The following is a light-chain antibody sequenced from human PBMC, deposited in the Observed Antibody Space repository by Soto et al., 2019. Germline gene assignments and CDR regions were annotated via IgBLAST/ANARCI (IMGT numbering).Light chain of an antibody. J-gene: IGKJ5*01. CDR2: RAS. Sequence: EIVMTQSPATLSVSPGERVTLHCRASQSVTSNLAWYQHKPGQSPRLLIYRASARATGVPDRFSGSGSGTDFTLTISRLEPEDFAVYFCLQYGASPRTFGQGTRPAVK. V-gene: IGKV3-20*01. CDR3: LQYGASPRT. CDR1: QSVTSN.